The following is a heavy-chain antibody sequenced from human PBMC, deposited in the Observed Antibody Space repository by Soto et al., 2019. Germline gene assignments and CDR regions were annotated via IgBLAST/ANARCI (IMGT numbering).Heavy chain of an antibody. J-gene: IGHJ6*03. CDR3: ARPYGDYAPYYYYMDV. Sequence: ASVKVSCKASGYTFTSYDINWVRQATGQGLEWMGWMNPNSGNTGYAQKFQGRVTMTRNTSISTAYMELSSLRSEDTAVFYCARPYGDYAPYYYYMDVWGKGTTVTVSS. V-gene: IGHV1-8*01. D-gene: IGHD4-17*01. CDR2: MNPNSGNT. CDR1: GYTFTSYD.